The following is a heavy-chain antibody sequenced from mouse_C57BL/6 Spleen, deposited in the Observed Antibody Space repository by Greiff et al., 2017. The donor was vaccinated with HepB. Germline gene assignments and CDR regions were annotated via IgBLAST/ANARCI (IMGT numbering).Heavy chain of an antibody. D-gene: IGHD1-1*01. CDR2: ISSGSSTI. Sequence: EVQRVESGGGLVKPGGSLKLSCAASRFTFSDYGMHWVRQAPEKGLEWVAYISSGSSTIYYADTVKGRFTISRDNAKNTLFLQMTSLRSEDTAMYYCAREGLLRGYFDVWGTGTTVTVSS. CDR1: RFTFSDYG. V-gene: IGHV5-17*01. CDR3: AREGLLRGYFDV. J-gene: IGHJ1*03.